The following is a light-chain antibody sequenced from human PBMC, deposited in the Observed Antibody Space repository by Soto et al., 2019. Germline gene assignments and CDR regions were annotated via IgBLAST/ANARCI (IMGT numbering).Light chain of an antibody. Sequence: QSALTQPASVSGPPRQSITFSCTGSISDVGSYNLVSWYQHHPGKVPKVIIYEATKRPSGVSSRFSGSKSPNAASLTISGLQAEDEADYYCCSYAGNSRTFGSGTTVTV. CDR3: CSYAGNSRT. V-gene: IGLV2-23*01. J-gene: IGLJ1*01. CDR1: ISDVGSYNL. CDR2: EAT.